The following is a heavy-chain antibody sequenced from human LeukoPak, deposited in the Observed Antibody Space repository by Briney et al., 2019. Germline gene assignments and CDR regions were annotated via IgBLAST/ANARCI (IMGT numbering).Heavy chain of an antibody. V-gene: IGHV1-69*05. J-gene: IGHJ4*02. CDR2: IIAIFGTA. CDR1: GGTFSSYA. Sequence: SVKVSCKASGGTFSSYAISWVRQAPGQGVEWMGGIIAIFGTANYAQKFQGRVTITTDESTSTAYMELRTLRSEDTAVDYCARGDAEYHYDSSCGYWGQGALVTVSS. CDR3: ARGDAEYHYDSSCGY. D-gene: IGHD3-22*01.